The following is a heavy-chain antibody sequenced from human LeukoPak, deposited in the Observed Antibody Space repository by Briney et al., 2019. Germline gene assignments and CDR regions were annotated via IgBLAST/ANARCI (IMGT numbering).Heavy chain of an antibody. Sequence: SETLSLTCTVSGGSLSSNYWGWIRQPPGKGLEWIGYVFYSENSNYNPSLKSRVTISIDTSKNQFSLNLSSVTAADTAVYYCARHIYGAYYYMDVWGKGTTVTVSS. CDR1: GGSLSSNY. CDR2: VFYSENS. CDR3: ARHIYGAYYYMDV. J-gene: IGHJ6*03. V-gene: IGHV4-59*08. D-gene: IGHD3-10*01.